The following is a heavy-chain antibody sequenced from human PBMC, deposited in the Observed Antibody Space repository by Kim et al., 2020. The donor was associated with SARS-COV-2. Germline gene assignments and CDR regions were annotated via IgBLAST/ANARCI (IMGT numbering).Heavy chain of an antibody. CDR2: INAGNGNT. J-gene: IGHJ4*02. CDR1: GYTFTSYA. V-gene: IGHV1-3*01. D-gene: IGHD6-19*01. CDR3: ARERISIAVAGTGGDY. Sequence: ASVKVSCKASGYTFTSYAMHWVRQAPGQRLEWMGWINAGNGNTKYSQKFQGRVTITRDTSAGTAYMELSSLRSEDTAVYYCARERISIAVAGTGGDYWGQGTLVTVSS.